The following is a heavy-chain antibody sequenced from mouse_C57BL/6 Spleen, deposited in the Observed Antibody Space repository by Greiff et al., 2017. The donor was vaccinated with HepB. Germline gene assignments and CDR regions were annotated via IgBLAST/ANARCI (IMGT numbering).Heavy chain of an antibody. CDR2: IHPSASDT. J-gene: IGHJ2*01. Sequence: QVQLQQPGAELVKPGASVKVSCKASGYTFTSYWMHWVKQRPGQGLEWIGRIHPSASDTNYNQKFKGKATLTVDKSSSTAYMQLSSLTSEDSAVYYCAYSSGYEYIDYRGQGTTLTVSS. CDR3: AYSSGYEYIDY. CDR1: GYTFTSYW. V-gene: IGHV1-74*01. D-gene: IGHD3-2*02.